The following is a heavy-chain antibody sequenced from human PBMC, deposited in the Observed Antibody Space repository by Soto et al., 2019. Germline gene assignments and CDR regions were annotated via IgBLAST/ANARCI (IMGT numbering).Heavy chain of an antibody. Sequence: QVQLVPSGAEVKKPGASVKVSCNASGYTFTSYGISWVRQAPGQGLEWMGWISAYNGHTNYAQKIQGRVTMTTDTSTSTAYMELRSLRSDDTAVYYCARLKVVPAAMRNEEGYYYYYMDVWGKGTTVTVSS. CDR2: ISAYNGHT. CDR3: ARLKVVPAAMRNEEGYYYYYMDV. J-gene: IGHJ6*03. V-gene: IGHV1-18*01. D-gene: IGHD2-2*01. CDR1: GYTFTSYG.